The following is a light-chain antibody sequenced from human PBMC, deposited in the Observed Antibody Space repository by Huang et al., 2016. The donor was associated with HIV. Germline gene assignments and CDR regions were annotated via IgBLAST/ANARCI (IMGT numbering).Light chain of an antibody. V-gene: IGKV3-11*01. CDR1: QTFGTY. CDR2: DGS. CDR3: QQRRSWPLT. Sequence: EVVLTQSPPTLSLFPGETATLSCRASQTFGTYVAWYQQRPGQGPRLLIYDGSNRAAGVPARISGAGSGTTFTLSISGLESEDFGVYYCQQRRSWPLTFGGGTKVEV. J-gene: IGKJ4*01.